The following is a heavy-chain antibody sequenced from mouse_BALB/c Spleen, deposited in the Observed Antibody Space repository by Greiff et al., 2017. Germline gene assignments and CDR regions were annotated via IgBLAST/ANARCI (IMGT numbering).Heavy chain of an antibody. CDR3: ARAILYYGYDVSSWYFDV. D-gene: IGHD2-2*01. CDR1: GYTFTSYV. J-gene: IGHJ1*01. Sequence: EVQLKESGPELVKPGASVKMSCKASGYTFTSYVMHWVKQKPGQGLEWIGYINPYNDGTKYNEKFKGKATLTSDKSSSTAYMELSSLTSEDSAVYYCARAILYYGYDVSSWYFDVWGAGTTVTVSS. CDR2: INPYNDGT. V-gene: IGHV1-14*01.